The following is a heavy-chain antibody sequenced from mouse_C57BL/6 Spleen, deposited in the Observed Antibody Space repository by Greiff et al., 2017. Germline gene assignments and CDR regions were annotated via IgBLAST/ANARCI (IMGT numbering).Heavy chain of an antibody. CDR3: ARDYGSSLYAMDY. J-gene: IGHJ4*01. CDR2: ISDGGSYT. Sequence: EVKVEESGGGLVKPGGSLKLSCAASGFTFSSYAMSWVRQTPEKRLEWVATISDGGSYTYYPDNVKGRFTISRDNAKNNLYLQMSHLKSEDTAMYYCARDYGSSLYAMDYWGQGPSVTVSS. D-gene: IGHD1-1*01. V-gene: IGHV5-4*01. CDR1: GFTFSSYA.